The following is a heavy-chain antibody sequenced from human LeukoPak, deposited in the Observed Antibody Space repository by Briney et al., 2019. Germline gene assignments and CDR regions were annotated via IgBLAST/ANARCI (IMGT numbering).Heavy chain of an antibody. CDR2: ISAYNGNT. D-gene: IGHD2-2*02. V-gene: IGHV1-18*01. J-gene: IGHJ4*02. CDR1: GYTFTSYD. Sequence: ASVKVSCKASGYTFTSYDINWVRQAPGQGLEWMGWISAYNGNTNYAQKLQGRVTMTTDTSTSTAYMGLRSLRSDDTAVYYCARDSPDLVVPAAIDYWGQGTLVTVSS. CDR3: ARDSPDLVVPAAIDY.